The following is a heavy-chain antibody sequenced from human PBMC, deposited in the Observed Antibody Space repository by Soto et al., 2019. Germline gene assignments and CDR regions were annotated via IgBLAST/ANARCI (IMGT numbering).Heavy chain of an antibody. CDR2: IHYSEGT. Sequence: QVQLQESGPGLVKPSDTLSLTCAVTGYSISTHNWWAWIRQSPGKGLEWIGYIHYSEGTDYNPSLKSRVTRSVDTSKNQFSLTLTSVTAVDTAVYYCARKPPGVGQFDYWGQGALVTVSS. J-gene: IGHJ4*02. V-gene: IGHV4-28*01. D-gene: IGHD3-10*01. CDR1: GYSISTHNW. CDR3: ARKPPGVGQFDY.